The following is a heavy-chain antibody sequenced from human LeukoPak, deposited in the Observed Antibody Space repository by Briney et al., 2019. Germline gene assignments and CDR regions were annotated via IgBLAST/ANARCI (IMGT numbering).Heavy chain of an antibody. CDR3: ARVRIEMATRIIDY. J-gene: IGHJ4*02. CDR1: GGPISSYY. CDR2: IYYSGST. V-gene: IGHV4-59*01. D-gene: IGHD5-24*01. Sequence: SETLSLTCTVSGGPISSYYWSWIRQPPGKGLEWIGYIYYSGSTNYNPSLKSRVTISVDTSKNQFSLKLSSVTAADTAVYYCARVRIEMATRIIDYWGQGTLVTVSS.